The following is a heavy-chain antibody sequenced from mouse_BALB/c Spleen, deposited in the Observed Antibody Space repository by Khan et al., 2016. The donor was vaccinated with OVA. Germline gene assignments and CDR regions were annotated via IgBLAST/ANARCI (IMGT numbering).Heavy chain of an antibody. Sequence: QIQLEQSGPELKKPGETVKISCKASGYTFTNYGMNWVRQAPGKGLKWMGWINTYTGKPTYSVDFKEWFAFTLETSASTAYLQINNLKNEDTSAYYCARMGLNGTMDYWGQGTSVTVSS. CDR2: INTYTGKP. J-gene: IGHJ4*01. V-gene: IGHV9-3-1*01. D-gene: IGHD4-1*01. CDR1: GYTFTNYG. CDR3: ARMGLNGTMDY.